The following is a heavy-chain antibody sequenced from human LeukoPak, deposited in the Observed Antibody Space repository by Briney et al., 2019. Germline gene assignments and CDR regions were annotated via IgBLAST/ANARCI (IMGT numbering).Heavy chain of an antibody. Sequence: ASVKVSCKASGYTFTSYDINWVRQATGQGLEWMGWMNPNSSNTGYAQKFQGRVTITRNTSISTAYMELSSLRSEDTAVYYCARTYSSSWYYYYYYMDVWGKGTTVTVSS. J-gene: IGHJ6*03. V-gene: IGHV1-8*03. CDR3: ARTYSSSWYYYYYYMDV. CDR1: GYTFTSYD. D-gene: IGHD6-13*01. CDR2: MNPNSSNT.